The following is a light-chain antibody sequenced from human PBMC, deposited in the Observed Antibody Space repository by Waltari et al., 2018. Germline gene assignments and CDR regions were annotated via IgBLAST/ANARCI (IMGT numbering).Light chain of an antibody. CDR3: AAWDDSLNGWV. CDR1: SSHIGGNT. V-gene: IGLV1-44*01. Sequence: QSVLTQPPSASGTPGQRVTISCSGSSSHIGGNTVNWYQQRPGTAPKLLIYSNNRRPSGVPDRFSGSKSGTSASLAISGLQSEDEADYYCAAWDDSLNGWVFGGGTKMT. J-gene: IGLJ3*02. CDR2: SNN.